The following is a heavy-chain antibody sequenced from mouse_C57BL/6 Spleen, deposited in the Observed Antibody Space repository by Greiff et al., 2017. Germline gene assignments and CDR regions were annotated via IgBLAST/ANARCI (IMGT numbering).Heavy chain of an antibody. Sequence: EVHLVESGGGLVQSGRSLRLSCATSGFTFSDFYMEWVRQAPGKGLEWIAASRNKANDYTTEYSASVKGRFIVSRDTSQSILYLQMNALRAEDTAIYYCARDARDYAMDYWGQGTSVTVSS. CDR2: SRNKANDYTT. CDR1: GFTFSDFY. J-gene: IGHJ4*01. CDR3: ARDARDYAMDY. V-gene: IGHV7-1*01.